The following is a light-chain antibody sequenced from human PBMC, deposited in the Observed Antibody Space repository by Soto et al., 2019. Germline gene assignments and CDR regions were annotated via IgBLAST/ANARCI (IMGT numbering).Light chain of an antibody. CDR2: EVS. CDR3: CSYEGSSTFGYV. Sequence: QSALTQPASVSVSPGQSITISCTGTSSDVGSYNLVSWYQQHPGKAPKLMIYEVSKRPSGVSNRFSGSKSGNTASLTISGLQAEDEADYYCCSYEGSSTFGYVLGTGTKVTVL. V-gene: IGLV2-23*02. J-gene: IGLJ1*01. CDR1: SSDVGSYNL.